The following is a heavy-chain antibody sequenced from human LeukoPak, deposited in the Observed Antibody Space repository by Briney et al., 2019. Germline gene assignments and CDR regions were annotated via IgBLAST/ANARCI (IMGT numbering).Heavy chain of an antibody. CDR3: ARAYDFWSGYWPFYYYYGMDV. V-gene: IGHV4-30-2*01. CDR1: GVSISSGGYS. CDR2: IYHSGST. Sequence: KPSETLSLTCTVSGVSISSGGYSWSWIRQPPGKGLEWIGYIYHSGSTYYNPSLKSRVTISVDRSKNQFSLKLSSVTAADTAVYYCARAYDFWSGYWPFYYYYGMDVWGQGTTVTVSS. J-gene: IGHJ6*02. D-gene: IGHD3-3*01.